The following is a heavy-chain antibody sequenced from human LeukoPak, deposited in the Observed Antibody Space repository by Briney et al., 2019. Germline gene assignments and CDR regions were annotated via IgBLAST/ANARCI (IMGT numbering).Heavy chain of an antibody. Sequence: GGSLRLSRAASGFTFSSYAMHWVRQAPGKGLEWVAVISYDGSNKYYADSVKGRFTISRDNSKNTLYLQMNSLRAEDTAVYYCARDEGSSSWLLYTPFDYWGQGTLVTVSS. V-gene: IGHV3-30-3*01. CDR3: ARDEGSSSWLLYTPFDY. J-gene: IGHJ4*02. CDR2: ISYDGSNK. D-gene: IGHD6-13*01. CDR1: GFTFSSYA.